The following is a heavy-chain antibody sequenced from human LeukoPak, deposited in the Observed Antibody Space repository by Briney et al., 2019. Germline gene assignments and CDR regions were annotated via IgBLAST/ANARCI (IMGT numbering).Heavy chain of an antibody. V-gene: IGHV4-34*01. J-gene: IGHJ6*02. D-gene: IGHD6-13*01. CDR1: GGSFSGYY. Sequence: PSETLSLTCAVYGGSFSGYYWSWIRQPPGKGLEWIGEINHSGRTNYNPSLKSRVTISVDTSKNQFSLKLSSVTAADTAVYYCARSQGYSSSLYYYYYGMDVWGQGTTVTVSS. CDR2: INHSGRT. CDR3: ARSQGYSSSLYYYYYGMDV.